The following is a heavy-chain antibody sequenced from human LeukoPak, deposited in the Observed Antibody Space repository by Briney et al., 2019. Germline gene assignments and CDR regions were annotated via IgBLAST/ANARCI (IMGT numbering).Heavy chain of an antibody. CDR2: IKQDGSEK. D-gene: IGHD3-16*01. J-gene: IGHJ4*02. V-gene: IGHV3-7*01. CDR1: GFTFSSYW. Sequence: QSGGSLRLSCAASGFTFSSYWMSWVRQAPGKGLEWVANIKQDGSEKYYVDSVKGRFTISRDNAKNSLYLQMNSLRAEDTAVYYCARRSRGGPYYFDYWGQGTLVTVSS. CDR3: ARRSRGGPYYFDY.